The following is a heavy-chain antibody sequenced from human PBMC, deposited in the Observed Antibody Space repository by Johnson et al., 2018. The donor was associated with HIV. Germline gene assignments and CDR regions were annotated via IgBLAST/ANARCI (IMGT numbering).Heavy chain of an antibody. V-gene: IGHV3-30*18. CDR1: RFTFSSYG. J-gene: IGHJ3*02. D-gene: IGHD1-26*01. CDR2: ISYDGANK. Sequence: QVQLVESGGGVVQPGRSLRLSCVASRFTFSSYGMHWVRQAPGKGLEWVAVISYDGANKYYADSVMGRFTISRDNSKNTLYLQMHRLRAEDTAVYYCAKDLGDAVGTTHDAFDIWGQGTTVTVSS. CDR3: AKDLGDAVGTTHDAFDI.